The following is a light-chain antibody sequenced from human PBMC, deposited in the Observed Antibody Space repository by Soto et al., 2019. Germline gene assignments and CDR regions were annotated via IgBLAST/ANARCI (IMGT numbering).Light chain of an antibody. CDR1: QSILSSH. CDR2: GAS. CDR3: QQYSSSPLT. V-gene: IGKV3-20*01. Sequence: EIVLTQSPATLSLSPGERATLSCRASQSILSSHFAWYQQMPGQAPRLLIYGASNRATGIPDRFSGSGSGTDFTLTISRLEPEDFAVYYCQQYSSSPLTFGGGTKVDIK. J-gene: IGKJ4*01.